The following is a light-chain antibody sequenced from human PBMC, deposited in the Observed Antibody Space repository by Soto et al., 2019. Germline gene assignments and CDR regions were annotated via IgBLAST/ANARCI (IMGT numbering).Light chain of an antibody. Sequence: DIQMTQSPSTLSASVGDRVTITCRASQSISSWLAWYQQKPGKAPKLLIYAASSLQSGVPSRFSGSGSGTEFALTNSSLQPDDFATYYCQQYNSQWTFGQGTKVDIK. CDR3: QQYNSQWT. CDR1: QSISSW. CDR2: AAS. V-gene: IGKV1-5*01. J-gene: IGKJ1*01.